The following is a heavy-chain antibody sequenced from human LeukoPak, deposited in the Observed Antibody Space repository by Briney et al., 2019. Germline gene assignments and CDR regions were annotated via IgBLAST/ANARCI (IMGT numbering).Heavy chain of an antibody. V-gene: IGHV3-23*01. CDR2: ISGSGDYT. D-gene: IGHD5-12*01. CDR1: GFSFSNYG. J-gene: IGHJ4*02. Sequence: TGKSLRLSCAASGFSFSNYGMHWVRQAPGKGLEWVSGISGSGDYTYHADSVKGRFTISRDNSKNTLYLQMNSLRAEDTAKYYCAKDRVARGEYFDYWGQGTLVTVSS. CDR3: AKDRVARGEYFDY.